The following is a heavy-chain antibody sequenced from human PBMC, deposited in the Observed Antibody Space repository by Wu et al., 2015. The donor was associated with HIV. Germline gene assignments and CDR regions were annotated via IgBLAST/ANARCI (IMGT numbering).Heavy chain of an antibody. CDR2: MNPNSGNT. CDR3: AKGGYCTGGSCFVRFDP. D-gene: IGHD2-8*02. V-gene: IGHV1-8*01. CDR1: GYTFNNYD. Sequence: QVQLVQSGAEVKKPGASVKVSCKASGYTFNNYDINWVRQASGQGLEWMGWMNPNSGNTGYAQKFQGRITMTRNTSINTAYLELSSLRSEDTGVYFCAKGGYCTGGSCFVRFDPWGQGTLVTVSS. J-gene: IGHJ5*02.